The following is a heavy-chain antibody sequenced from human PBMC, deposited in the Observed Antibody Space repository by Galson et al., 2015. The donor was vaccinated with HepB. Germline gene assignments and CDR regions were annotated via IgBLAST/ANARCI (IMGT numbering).Heavy chain of an antibody. Sequence: ETLSLTCAVYGGSFSGYYWSWIRQPPGKGLEWIGEINHSGSTNYNPSLKSRVTISVDTSKNQFSLKLSSVTAADTAVYYCKVEKGYDGSGSLPDYGMDVWGQGTTVTVSS. J-gene: IGHJ6*02. V-gene: IGHV4-34*01. D-gene: IGHD3-10*01. CDR2: INHSGST. CDR3: KVEKGYDGSGSLPDYGMDV. CDR1: GGSFSGYY.